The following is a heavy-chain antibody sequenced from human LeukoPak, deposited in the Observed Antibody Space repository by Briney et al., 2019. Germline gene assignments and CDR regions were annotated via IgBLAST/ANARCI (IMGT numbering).Heavy chain of an antibody. Sequence: SETLSLTCTVSGGSIINYYWTWIRQPPGKGLEWLGYIYYSGTTNYNPSLKSRVTMSLDTSKNQFSLRLSSVTAADTAVYFCARGRFAESSGAYFDYWGQGTLVTVSS. CDR3: ARGRFAESSGAYFDY. CDR1: GGSIINYY. V-gene: IGHV4-59*08. J-gene: IGHJ4*02. D-gene: IGHD3-10*01. CDR2: IYYSGTT.